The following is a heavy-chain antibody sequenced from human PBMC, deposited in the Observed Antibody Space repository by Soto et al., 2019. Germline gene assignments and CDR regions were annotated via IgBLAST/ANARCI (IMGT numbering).Heavy chain of an antibody. Sequence: GGSLRLSCAASGFTFSNAWMNWVRQAPGKGLEWVGRIKSKTDGGTTDYAAPVKGRFTISRDDSKNTLYLQMNSLKTEDTAVYYCSSDPGYYYDSSGYYNFDYWGQGTLVTVSS. D-gene: IGHD3-22*01. V-gene: IGHV3-15*07. CDR3: SSDPGYYYDSSGYYNFDY. CDR2: IKSKTDGGTT. J-gene: IGHJ4*02. CDR1: GFTFSNAW.